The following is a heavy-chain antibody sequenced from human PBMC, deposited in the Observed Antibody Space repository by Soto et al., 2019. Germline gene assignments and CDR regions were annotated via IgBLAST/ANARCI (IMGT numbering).Heavy chain of an antibody. CDR2: ITWNSDDI. Sequence: EVQLVESGGGLVQPGRSLRPSCAASGFTFDDYGMHWVRQAPGKGLEWVSGITWNSDDIAYADSVKGRFTISRDNAKNSLYLQMNSLRAEDTALYYCVTAPYGSGSYAFGNWGQGTLVTVSS. CDR1: GFTFDDYG. CDR3: VTAPYGSGSYAFGN. J-gene: IGHJ4*02. D-gene: IGHD3-10*01. V-gene: IGHV3-9*01.